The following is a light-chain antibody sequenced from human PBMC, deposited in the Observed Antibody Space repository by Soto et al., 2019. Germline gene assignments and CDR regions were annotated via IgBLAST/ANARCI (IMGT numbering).Light chain of an antibody. CDR3: QQYNNWPLT. CDR1: QSVSSN. J-gene: IGKJ4*01. CDR2: GAS. V-gene: IGKV3-15*01. Sequence: EIVMTQSPATLSVSPGERATLSCRASQSVSSNFAWYQQNPGQAPRLLIYGASTRATGISARFSGSGSGTEFTLTISSLQSEDFAVYYCQQYNNWPLTFGGGTKVEIK.